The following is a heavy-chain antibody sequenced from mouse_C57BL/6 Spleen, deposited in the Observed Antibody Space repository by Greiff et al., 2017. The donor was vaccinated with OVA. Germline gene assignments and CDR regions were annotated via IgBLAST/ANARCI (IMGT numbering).Heavy chain of an antibody. CDR3: TEDDDGYGGFAY. J-gene: IGHJ3*01. CDR1: GFNIKDYY. V-gene: IGHV14-1*01. Sequence: VQLKQSGAELVRPGASVELSCTASGFNIKDYYMHWVKQRPEQGLEWIGRIDPEDGDTEYAPKFQGKATMTADTSSNTAYLQLSSLTSEDTAVYYCTEDDDGYGGFAYWGQGTLVTVSA. CDR2: IDPEDGDT. D-gene: IGHD2-3*01.